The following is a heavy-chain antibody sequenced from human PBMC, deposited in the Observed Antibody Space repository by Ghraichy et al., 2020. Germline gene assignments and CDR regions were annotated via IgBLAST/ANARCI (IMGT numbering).Heavy chain of an antibody. V-gene: IGHV3-23*01. Sequence: GGSLRLSCAASGFSLSSYTMNWVRQAPGKGLEWVSSLRRSDGGTYYADSVKGRFTISREISKNTLYLQMNGLRVEDTAIYYCARDGGSGGDDYWGQGTLVTVSS. J-gene: IGHJ4*02. CDR3: ARDGGSGGDDY. CDR1: GFSLSSYT. CDR2: LRRSDGGT. D-gene: IGHD3-10*01.